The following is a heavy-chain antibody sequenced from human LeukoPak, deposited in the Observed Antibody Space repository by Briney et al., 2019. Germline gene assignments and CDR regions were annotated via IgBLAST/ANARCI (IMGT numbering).Heavy chain of an antibody. CDR3: ARYHSSGYIEY. Sequence: ASVKVSCKACGYTFTSYGISWVRQAPGQRLEWMGWISAYYGNTNYAQKLQGRVTMTTDTSTSTAYMELRSLRSDDTAVYYCARYHSSGYIEYWGQGTLVTVSS. CDR1: GYTFTSYG. CDR2: ISAYYGNT. J-gene: IGHJ4*02. D-gene: IGHD3-22*01. V-gene: IGHV1-18*01.